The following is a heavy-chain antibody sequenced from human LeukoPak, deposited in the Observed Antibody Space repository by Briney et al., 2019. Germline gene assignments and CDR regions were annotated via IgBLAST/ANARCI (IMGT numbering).Heavy chain of an antibody. Sequence: ASVKVSCKASGGTFSSYAISWVRQAPGQGLEWMGGIIPIFGTANYAQKFQGRVTITTDESTSTAYMELSSLRSEDTAVYYCARYDYVWGSYRYWFGPWGQGTLVTVSS. J-gene: IGHJ5*02. V-gene: IGHV1-69*05. CDR3: ARYDYVWGSYRYWFGP. D-gene: IGHD3-16*02. CDR2: IIPIFGTA. CDR1: GGTFSSYA.